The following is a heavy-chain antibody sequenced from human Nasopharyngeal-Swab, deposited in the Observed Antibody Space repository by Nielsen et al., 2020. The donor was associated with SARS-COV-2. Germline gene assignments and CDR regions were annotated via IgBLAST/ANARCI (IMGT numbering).Heavy chain of an antibody. D-gene: IGHD4-11*01. V-gene: IGHV3-9*01. CDR3: TKGRADYSNPSFDN. CDR1: GFTYDDYS. J-gene: IGHJ4*02. Sequence: SLKISCAASGFTYDDYSMHWVRQAPGKGLEWVSGITWNSGIGYTDSVRGRFTISRDNARNSLYLQMDSLTPEDTAFYYCTKGRADYSNPSFDNWGQGTLVTAS. CDR2: ITWNSGI.